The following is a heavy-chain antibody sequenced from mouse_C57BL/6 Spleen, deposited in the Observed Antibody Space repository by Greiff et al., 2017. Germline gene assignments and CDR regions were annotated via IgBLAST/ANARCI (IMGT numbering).Heavy chain of an antibody. Sequence: VQLQQSGAELVKPGASVKISCKASGYAFSSYWMNWVKQRPGKGLEWIGQIYPGDGDTNYNGKFKGKATLTADKSSSTAYMQLSSLTSEDSAVYFCARGTAQANYFDYWGQGTTLTVSS. CDR1: GYAFSSYW. CDR2: IYPGDGDT. D-gene: IGHD3-2*02. CDR3: ARGTAQANYFDY. J-gene: IGHJ2*01. V-gene: IGHV1-80*01.